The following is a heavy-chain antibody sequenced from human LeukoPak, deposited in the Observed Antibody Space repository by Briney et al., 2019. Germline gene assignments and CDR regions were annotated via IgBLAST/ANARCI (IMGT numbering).Heavy chain of an antibody. D-gene: IGHD6-19*01. Sequence: PGRSLRLSCAASGFTFSGHGMHWVRQAPGKGLEWVAIISYDGSHKYYADSVKGRFTISRDNSKNTLYLQMNSLRPEDTAVYYCAKVGDVAVAGTDYWGQGTLVTVSS. CDR1: GFTFSGHG. V-gene: IGHV3-30*18. CDR2: ISYDGSHK. J-gene: IGHJ4*02. CDR3: AKVGDVAVAGTDY.